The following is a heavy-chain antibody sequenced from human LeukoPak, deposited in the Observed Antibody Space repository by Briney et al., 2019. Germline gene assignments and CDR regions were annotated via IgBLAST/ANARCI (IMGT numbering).Heavy chain of an antibody. D-gene: IGHD3-9*01. CDR1: GFTFSSYE. CDR2: ISSSGSTI. J-gene: IGHJ4*02. V-gene: IGHV3-48*03. CDR3: ARRHYDILTGYDDY. Sequence: PGGSLRLSCAASGFTFSSYEMNWGRQAPGKGLEWVSYISSSGSTIYYADSVKGRFTISRDNAKNSLYLQMNSLRAEDTAVYYCARRHYDILTGYDDYWGQGTLVTVSS.